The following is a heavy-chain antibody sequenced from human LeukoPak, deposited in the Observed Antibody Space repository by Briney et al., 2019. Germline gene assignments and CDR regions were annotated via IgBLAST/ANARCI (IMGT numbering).Heavy chain of an antibody. CDR1: GYTFTSYG. Sequence: ASVKVSCKASGYTFTSYGISWVRQAPGQGLEWMGWISAYNGNTNYAQKLQGRVTMTTDTSTSTAYMELRSLRSDDTAAYYCASGGLYSGSYDPFDYWGQGTLVTVSS. CDR2: ISAYNGNT. J-gene: IGHJ4*02. CDR3: ASGGLYSGSYDPFDY. D-gene: IGHD1-26*01. V-gene: IGHV1-18*01.